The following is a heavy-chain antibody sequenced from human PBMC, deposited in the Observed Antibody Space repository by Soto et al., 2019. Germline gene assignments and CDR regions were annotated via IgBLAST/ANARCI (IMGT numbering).Heavy chain of an antibody. CDR3: AKNQERELPRVIDF. CDR1: GLTFSNYA. D-gene: IGHD1-7*01. J-gene: IGHJ4*02. Sequence: GGSLRLSCATSGLTFSNYAMSWVRQAPGGGLEWVSSMSGSSSTTYYADSVRGRFTISRDRSKNTLYLQMSSLRAEDTALYYCAKNQERELPRVIDFWGQGTLVTVSS. V-gene: IGHV3-23*01. CDR2: MSGSSSTT.